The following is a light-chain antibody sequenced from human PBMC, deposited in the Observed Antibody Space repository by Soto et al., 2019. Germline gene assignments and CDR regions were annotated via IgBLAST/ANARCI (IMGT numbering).Light chain of an antibody. CDR3: QQYGSSPQT. CDR2: GAS. J-gene: IGKJ1*01. V-gene: IGKV3-20*01. CDR1: QSISSSY. Sequence: EIVLTQSPGTLSLSPGERATLSCRASQSISSSYLAWYQQKPGQAPRLLIYGASGRATGIPDRFSGSGSGRDFTLTISRLEPEDFAVYYCQQYGSSPQTFGQGTKVEIK.